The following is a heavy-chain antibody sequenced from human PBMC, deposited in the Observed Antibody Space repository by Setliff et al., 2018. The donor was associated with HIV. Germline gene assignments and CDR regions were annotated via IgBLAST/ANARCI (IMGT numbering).Heavy chain of an antibody. D-gene: IGHD3-22*01. CDR2: IYTSGST. CDR3: ARGLSFYDPGGFDY. CDR1: GGSFNGYY. V-gene: IGHV4-4*09. J-gene: IGHJ4*02. Sequence: LSLTCAVYGGSFNGYYWSWIRQPPGKGLEWIGYIYTSGSTNYNPSLKSRVTISVDTSKNQFSLKLSSVTAADTAVYYCARGLSFYDPGGFDYWGQGTLVTVSS.